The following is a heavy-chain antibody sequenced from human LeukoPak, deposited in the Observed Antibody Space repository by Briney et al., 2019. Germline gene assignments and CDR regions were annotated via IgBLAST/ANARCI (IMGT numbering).Heavy chain of an antibody. D-gene: IGHD6-13*01. V-gene: IGHV3-7*03. Sequence: GGSLRLSCAAAGFTLSSYWMSWVRQAPGKGLEWVANIKKDGSEKYYVDSVKGRFTISRDNSKNTLYLQMNSLRAEDTAVYYCAKAAEQQYFDYWGQGTLVTVSS. CDR1: GFTLSSYW. J-gene: IGHJ4*02. CDR2: IKKDGSEK. CDR3: AKAAEQQYFDY.